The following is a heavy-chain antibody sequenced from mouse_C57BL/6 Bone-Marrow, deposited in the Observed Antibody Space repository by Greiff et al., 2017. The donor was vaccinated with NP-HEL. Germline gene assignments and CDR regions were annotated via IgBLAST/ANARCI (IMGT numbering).Heavy chain of an antibody. Sequence: EVKLMESGPELVKPGASVKIPCKASGYTFTDYNMDWVKQSHGKSLEWIGDINPNNGGTIYNQKFKGKATLTVDKSSSTAYMELRSLTSEDTAVYYCARCGGPSREFDYWGQGTTLTVSS. D-gene: IGHD1-1*02. V-gene: IGHV1-18*01. CDR2: INPNNGGT. CDR1: GYTFTDYN. J-gene: IGHJ2*01. CDR3: ARCGGPSREFDY.